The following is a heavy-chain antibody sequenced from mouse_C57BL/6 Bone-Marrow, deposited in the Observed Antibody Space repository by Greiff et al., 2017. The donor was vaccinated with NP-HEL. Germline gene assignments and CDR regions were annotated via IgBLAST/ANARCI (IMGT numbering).Heavy chain of an antibody. J-gene: IGHJ3*01. CDR2: ISGGGGNT. CDR3: AREDRFAY. V-gene: IGHV5-9*01. CDR1: GFTFSSYT. Sequence: EVQGVESGGGLVKPGGSLKLSCAASGFTFSSYTMSWVRQTPEKRLEWVATISGGGGNTYYPDSVKGRFTISRDNAKNTLYLQMSSLRSEDTALYYCAREDRFAYWGQGTLVTVSA.